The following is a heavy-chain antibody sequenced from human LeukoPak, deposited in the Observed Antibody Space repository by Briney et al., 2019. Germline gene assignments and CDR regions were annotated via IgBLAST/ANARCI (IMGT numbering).Heavy chain of an antibody. CDR2: ISWNSGSI. D-gene: IGHD3-22*01. Sequence: GGSLRLSCAASGFTFDDYAMHWVRQAPGKGLEWVSGISWNSGSIGYADSVKGRFTISRDNAKNSLYLQMNSLRAEDTALYYCAKDSDSSGLWGQGTLVTVSS. J-gene: IGHJ4*02. V-gene: IGHV3-9*01. CDR1: GFTFDDYA. CDR3: AKDSDSSGL.